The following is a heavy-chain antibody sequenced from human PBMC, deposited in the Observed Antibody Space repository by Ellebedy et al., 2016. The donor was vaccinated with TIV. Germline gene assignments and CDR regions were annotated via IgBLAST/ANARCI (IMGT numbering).Heavy chain of an antibody. CDR3: ARDLRFLEWLSPDNDY. CDR2: ISSSSSYI. Sequence: GGSLRLXCAASGFTFSSYSMNWVRQAPGKGLEWVLSISSSSSYIYYADSVKGRFTISRDNAKNSLYLQMNSLRAEDTAVYYCARDLRFLEWLSPDNDYWGQGTLVTVSS. V-gene: IGHV3-21*01. CDR1: GFTFSSYS. J-gene: IGHJ4*02. D-gene: IGHD3-3*01.